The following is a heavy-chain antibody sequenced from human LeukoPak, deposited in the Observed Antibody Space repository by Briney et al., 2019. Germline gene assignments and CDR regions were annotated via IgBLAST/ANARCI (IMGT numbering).Heavy chain of an antibody. CDR2: IRQDGDTK. V-gene: IGHV3-7*01. D-gene: IGHD4-17*01. J-gene: IGHJ4*02. CDR1: GFPFNAYW. CDR3: AKVGIYGDYGYDY. Sequence: GGSLRLSCAASGFPFNAYWMTWVCQAPGKGLEWVANIRQDGDTKYYVDSVKGRFTISRDNSKNTLYLQMNSLRAEDTAVYYCAKVGIYGDYGYDYWGQGTLVTVSS.